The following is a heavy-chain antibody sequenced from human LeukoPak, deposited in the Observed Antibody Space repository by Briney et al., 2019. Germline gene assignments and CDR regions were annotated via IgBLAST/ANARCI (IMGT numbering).Heavy chain of an antibody. CDR3: AELGITMIGGV. J-gene: IGHJ6*04. CDR1: GGSISSSSYY. Sequence: ASETLSLTCTVSGGSISSSSYYWDWIRQPPGKGLEWIGSIYYSGSTYYNPSLKSRVTISVDTSKNQFSLKLGSVIAADTAVYYCAELGITMIGGVWGKGTTVTISS. D-gene: IGHD3-10*02. CDR2: IYYSGST. V-gene: IGHV4-39*07.